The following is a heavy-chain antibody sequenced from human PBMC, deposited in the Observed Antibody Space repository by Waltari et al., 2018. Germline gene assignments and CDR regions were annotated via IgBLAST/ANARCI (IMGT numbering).Heavy chain of an antibody. CDR3: ATGPGATPLFSD. Sequence: QDHLVQSGPEVKRPGASVKVSCKRSGSPLTECSIHWVRQAPGRGLERVGGVKPGNGTTIYAHNLQRGVTVTEDPSTYPAYFQLRGLKSDDAAVCYCATGPGATPLFSDWGQGTLVTVSS. CDR1: GSPLTECS. J-gene: IGHJ4*02. CDR2: VKPGNGTT. V-gene: IGHV1-24*01. D-gene: IGHD1-26*01.